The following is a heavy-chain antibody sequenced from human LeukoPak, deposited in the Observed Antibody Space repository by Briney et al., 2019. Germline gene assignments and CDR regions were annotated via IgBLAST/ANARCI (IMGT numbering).Heavy chain of an antibody. V-gene: IGHV4-34*01. J-gene: IGHJ5*02. D-gene: IGHD2-15*01. CDR1: GGSFSGYY. Sequence: PSETPSLTCAVYGGSFSGYYWSWLRQPPGKGLEWIGEINHSGSTNYNPSLKSRVTISVDTSKNQFSLKLSSVTAADTAVYYCATEPGYCSGGRCYGGWFDPWGQGTLVTVSS. CDR2: INHSGST. CDR3: ATEPGYCSGGRCYGGWFDP.